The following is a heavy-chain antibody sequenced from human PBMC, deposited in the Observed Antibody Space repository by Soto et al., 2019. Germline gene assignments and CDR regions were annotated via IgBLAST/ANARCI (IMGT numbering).Heavy chain of an antibody. D-gene: IGHD3-10*01. CDR3: ARDSGYGSGRSVNHYLEY. CDR1: GFTLGSYW. CDR2: IKTDASEK. J-gene: IGHJ4*01. V-gene: IGHV3-7*01. Sequence: EEQLVASGGGLVQPGGSLRLSCEASGFTLGSYWMSWVRQAPGKGLEWLATIKTDASEKKYVDSVKGRFTMSRDNAKNSVYMQLESLRAEDTDVYYCARDSGYGSGRSVNHYLEYWGHGTLVTVSS.